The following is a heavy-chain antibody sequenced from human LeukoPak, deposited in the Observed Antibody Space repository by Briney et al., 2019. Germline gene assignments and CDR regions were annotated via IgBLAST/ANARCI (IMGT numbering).Heavy chain of an antibody. V-gene: IGHV1-2*02. D-gene: IGHD2-15*01. J-gene: IGHJ4*02. Sequence: ASVKVSCKASGYTFTGYYMHWVRQAPGQGLEWMGWINPNSGGTNYAQKFQGRVTMTRDTSISTAYMELSRLRSDDTAVYYCARDHRPVVVAATYYFDYWGQGTLVTVSS. CDR3: ARDHRPVVVAATYYFDY. CDR1: GYTFTGYY. CDR2: INPNSGGT.